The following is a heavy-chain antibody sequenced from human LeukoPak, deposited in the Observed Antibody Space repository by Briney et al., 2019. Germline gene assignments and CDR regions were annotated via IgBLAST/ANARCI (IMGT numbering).Heavy chain of an antibody. J-gene: IGHJ4*02. V-gene: IGHV3-72*01. Sequence: GGSLRLSCAASGFNFSDHYIYWVRQAPGKGLEWVGHTGNKANSYTTDYAASVKGRFTISRDDSKTSLYLQMNSLKTEDTAVYHCARSYWYRFDYWGQGTLVTVSS. CDR1: GFNFSDHY. CDR3: ARSYWYRFDY. D-gene: IGHD2-8*02. CDR2: TGNKANSYTT.